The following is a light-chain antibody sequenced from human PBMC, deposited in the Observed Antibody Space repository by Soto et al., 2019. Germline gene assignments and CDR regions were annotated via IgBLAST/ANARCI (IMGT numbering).Light chain of an antibody. CDR2: GAS. CDR3: QQYGSSPHSIT. V-gene: IGKV3-20*01. J-gene: IGKJ5*01. Sequence: EMLMTQSPATLSVSPGEIATLSLRASQSVSSKLAWYQQKTGQATRLLSFGASNRATGIPDRFSGSGSGTDFTLTINRLETEDFALYYCQQYGSSPHSITFGQGTRLEI. CDR1: QSVSSK.